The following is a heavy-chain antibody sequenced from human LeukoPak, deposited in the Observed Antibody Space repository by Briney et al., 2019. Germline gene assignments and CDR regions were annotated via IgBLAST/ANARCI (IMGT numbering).Heavy chain of an antibody. D-gene: IGHD2-15*01. Sequence: GGSLRLSCAASGFTFSSYGMHWARQAPGKGLEWVAVISYDGSNKYYADSVKGRFTISRDNSKNTLYLQMNSLRAEDTAVYYCAKQTRRYCSGGSCYAGMDVWGQGTTVTVSS. CDR2: ISYDGSNK. CDR3: AKQTRRYCSGGSCYAGMDV. V-gene: IGHV3-30*18. J-gene: IGHJ6*02. CDR1: GFTFSSYG.